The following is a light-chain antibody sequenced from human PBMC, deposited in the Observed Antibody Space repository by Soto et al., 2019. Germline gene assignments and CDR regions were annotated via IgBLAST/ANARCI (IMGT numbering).Light chain of an antibody. J-gene: IGKJ1*01. V-gene: IGKV1-5*03. CDR2: KAS. Sequence: MEMAESPPPVSASVGARVTISFRASQNIDFWLAWYQQKPGTPPNLLIYKASSLQSGVPSRFSGSGSGTDFTLTISSLQPDDFATYFCQQYSTYWTFGQGTKVDI. CDR3: QQYSTYWT. CDR1: QNIDFW.